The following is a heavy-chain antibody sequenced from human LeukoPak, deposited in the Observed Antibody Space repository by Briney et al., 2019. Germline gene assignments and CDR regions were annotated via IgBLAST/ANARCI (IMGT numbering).Heavy chain of an antibody. CDR1: GGSISSGGYY. D-gene: IGHD2/OR15-2a*01. Sequence: PSETLSLTCTVSGGSISSGGYYWSWIRQPPGKGLEWIGYIYHSGSTYYNPSLKRRATISVDTSKNQFSLNLTSVTAADTAVYYCARDAKRFYAANWFDPWGQGTPVTVSS. J-gene: IGHJ5*02. V-gene: IGHV4-30-2*01. CDR2: IYHSGST. CDR3: ARDAKRFYAANWFDP.